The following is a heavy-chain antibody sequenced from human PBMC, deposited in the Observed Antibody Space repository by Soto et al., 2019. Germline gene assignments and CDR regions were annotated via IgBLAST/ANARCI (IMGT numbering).Heavy chain of an antibody. J-gene: IGHJ4*02. Sequence: GASVKVSCKASGFTFTSSAVQWVRQARGQGLEWMGGIIPIFGTANYAQKFQGRVTITADESTSTAYMELSSLRSEDTAVYYCARSSMVRGVIITFFDYWGQGTLVTVSS. CDR1: GFTFTSSA. CDR3: ARSSMVRGVIITFFDY. CDR2: IIPIFGTA. D-gene: IGHD3-10*01. V-gene: IGHV1-69*13.